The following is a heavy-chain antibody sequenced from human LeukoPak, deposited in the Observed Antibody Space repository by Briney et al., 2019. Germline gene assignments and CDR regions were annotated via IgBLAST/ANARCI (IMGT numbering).Heavy chain of an antibody. CDR3: AREAGYNWNFRRDYYYYMDV. D-gene: IGHD1-1*01. V-gene: IGHV1-18*01. CDR1: GYTFTSYG. J-gene: IGHJ6*03. CDR2: ISAYNGNT. Sequence: ASVKVSCKASGYTFTSYGINWVRQAPGQGLERMGWISAYNGNTNYAQKLQGRVTMTTDTSTSTAYMELRSLRSDDTAVYYCAREAGYNWNFRRDYYYYMDVWGKGTTVTVSS.